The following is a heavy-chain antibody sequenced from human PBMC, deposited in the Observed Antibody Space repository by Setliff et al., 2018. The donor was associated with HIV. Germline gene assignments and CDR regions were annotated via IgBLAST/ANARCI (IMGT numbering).Heavy chain of an antibody. J-gene: IGHJ4*02. CDR1: GYMFRSYG. CDR2: VSNKGDT. CDR3: ARDPRYSSVWFRNGGVDY. D-gene: IGHD6-19*01. Sequence: GASVKVSCKTSGYMFRSYGISWVRQAPGQGLEWMGWVSNKGDTNYVQKLQDRLTITTDTSTSTAYLELRDLRSEDTAVYYCARDPRYSSVWFRNGGVDYWGQGTLVTVSS. V-gene: IGHV1-18*01.